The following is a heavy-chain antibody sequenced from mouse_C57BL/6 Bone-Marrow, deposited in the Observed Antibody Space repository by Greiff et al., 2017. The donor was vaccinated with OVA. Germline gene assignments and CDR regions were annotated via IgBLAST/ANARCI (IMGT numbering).Heavy chain of an antibody. Sequence: EVQLQQSGAELVRPGASVKLSCTASGFNIKDYYMHWVKQRPEQGLAWIGRIDPEDGDTEYAPKFQGKATLTVDTSSNTAYLQLSSRTSEDAAVYYCTARAYYSNYDYWGQGTTLTVSS. CDR1: GFNIKDYY. J-gene: IGHJ2*01. D-gene: IGHD2-5*01. CDR3: TARAYYSNYDY. V-gene: IGHV14-1*01. CDR2: IDPEDGDT.